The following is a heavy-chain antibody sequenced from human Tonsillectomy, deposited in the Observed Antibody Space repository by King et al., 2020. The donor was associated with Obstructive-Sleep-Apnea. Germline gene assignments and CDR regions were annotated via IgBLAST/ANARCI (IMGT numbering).Heavy chain of an antibody. CDR2: ISYDGSNK. J-gene: IGHJ3*02. V-gene: IGHV3-30*04. CDR3: ARDLYYYDSSGYYYSKGNAFDI. Sequence: VQLVESGGGVVQPGRSLRLSCAASGFTFSSYAMHWVRQAPGKGLEWVAVISYDGSNKYYADSVKGRFTISRDNSKNTLYLQMNSLRAEDTAVDYCARDLYYYDSSGYYYSKGNAFDIWGQGTMVTVSS. CDR1: GFTFSSYA. D-gene: IGHD3-22*01.